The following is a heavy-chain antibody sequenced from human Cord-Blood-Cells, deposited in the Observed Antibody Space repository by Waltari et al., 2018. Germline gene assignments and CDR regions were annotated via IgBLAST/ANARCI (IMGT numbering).Heavy chain of an antibody. CDR2: IYYSGNT. CDR3: ARGRWNPYYYYGMDV. V-gene: IGHV4-59*01. Sequence: QVQLQESGPGLVKPSETLSLTCTVSGGSISSYYWSWIRQPPGKVLEWIGYIYYSGNTNYNPSLKSRVTISVDTSKNQFSLKLSSVTAADTAVYYCARGRWNPYYYYGMDVWGQGTTVTVSS. J-gene: IGHJ6*02. D-gene: IGHD1-1*01. CDR1: GGSISSYY.